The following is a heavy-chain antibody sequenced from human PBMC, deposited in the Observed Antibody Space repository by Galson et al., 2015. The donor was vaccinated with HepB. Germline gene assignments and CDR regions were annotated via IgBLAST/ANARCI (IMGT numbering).Heavy chain of an antibody. CDR3: AIGQWLVLGYYVY. CDR2: IIPIFGTA. V-gene: IGHV1-69*13. D-gene: IGHD6-19*01. J-gene: IGHJ4*02. Sequence: SVKVSCKASGGTFSRYAISWVRQAPGQGPEWMGGIIPIFGTANYAQKFQGRVTITADESTSTAYMELSSLRSEDTAVYYRAIGQWLVLGYYVYWGQGTLVTVS. CDR1: GGTFSRYA.